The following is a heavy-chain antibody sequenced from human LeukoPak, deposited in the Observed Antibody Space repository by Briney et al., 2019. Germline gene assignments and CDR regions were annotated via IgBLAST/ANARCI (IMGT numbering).Heavy chain of an antibody. CDR2: ISYDGSNK. CDR3: ARGGSSGWRNGAFDI. J-gene: IGHJ3*02. CDR1: GFTFSSYA. V-gene: IGHV3-30*09. D-gene: IGHD6-19*01. Sequence: GGSLRLSCAASGFTFSSYAMHWVRQAPGKGLEWVAVISYDGSNKYYADSVKGRFAISRDNSKNTLYLQMNSLRAEDTAVYYCARGGSSGWRNGAFDIWGQGTMVTVSS.